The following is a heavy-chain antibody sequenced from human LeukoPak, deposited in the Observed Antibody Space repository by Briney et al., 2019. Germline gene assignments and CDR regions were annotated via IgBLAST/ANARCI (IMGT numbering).Heavy chain of an antibody. CDR1: GGTFSSYA. V-gene: IGHV1-69*05. CDR2: IIPIFGTA. Sequence: SVKVSCEASGGTFSSYAISCGRQAPGQGLEWLGRIIPIFGTANYAQKFQGRVTITTDESTSTAYMELSSLRSEDTAVYYCARVAVGDGYNFFDYWGEGTLVTVSS. D-gene: IGHD5-24*01. CDR3: ARVAVGDGYNFFDY. J-gene: IGHJ4*02.